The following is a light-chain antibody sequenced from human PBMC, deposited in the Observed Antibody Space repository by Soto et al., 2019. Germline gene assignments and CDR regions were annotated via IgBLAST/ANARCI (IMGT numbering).Light chain of an antibody. V-gene: IGKV3-20*01. Sequence: EIVLTQSPDTLSLSAGERATLSCRASQSVNSNYFAWYQQKPGQAPRLLIYAASRRATGIPDRFSGSGSGTDFTLTIKTLEPEDFAVYYCQQFGNSPQTFGQGTKVEIK. CDR1: QSVNSNY. J-gene: IGKJ1*01. CDR2: AAS. CDR3: QQFGNSPQT.